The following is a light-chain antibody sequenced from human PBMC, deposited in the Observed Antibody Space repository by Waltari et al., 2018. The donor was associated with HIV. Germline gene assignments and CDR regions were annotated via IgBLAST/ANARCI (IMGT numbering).Light chain of an antibody. Sequence: QSALTQPASVSGSPGQSLTISCTGSRSDVGYYNYVSWYQQHPGKAPRLIIFDVTNRPSGVSDRFSGSKSGNTASLTISGLQPEDEADYYCCSYTTSITFVFGGGTKLTVL. CDR1: RSDVGYYNY. CDR2: DVT. V-gene: IGLV2-14*03. CDR3: CSYTTSITFV. J-gene: IGLJ3*02.